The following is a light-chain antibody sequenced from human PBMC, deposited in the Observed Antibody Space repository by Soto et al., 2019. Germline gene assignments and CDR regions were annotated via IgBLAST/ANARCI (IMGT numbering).Light chain of an antibody. Sequence: QSALTQPPSASGSPGQSVTISCTGTSSDVGGYNYVSWYQQHPGQAPKLMIYEVSKRPSGVPDRFSGSKSGNTASLTVSGLQAEDEDDYYCSSYGSSNNYVFGTGTKVTVL. CDR2: EVS. J-gene: IGLJ1*01. CDR1: SSDVGGYNY. V-gene: IGLV2-8*01. CDR3: SSYGSSNNYV.